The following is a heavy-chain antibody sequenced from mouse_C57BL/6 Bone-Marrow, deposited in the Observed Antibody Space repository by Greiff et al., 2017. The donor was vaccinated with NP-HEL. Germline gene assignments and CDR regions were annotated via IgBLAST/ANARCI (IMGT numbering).Heavy chain of an antibody. Sequence: EVMLQQSGPELVKPGASVKISCKASGYTFTDYYMNWVKQSHGKSLEWIGDINPNNGGTSYNQKFKGKATLTVDKSSSTAYMELRSLTSEDSAVYYCARQLRLRAYWGQGTLVTVSA. V-gene: IGHV1-26*01. J-gene: IGHJ3*01. CDR1: GYTFTDYY. CDR2: INPNNGGT. D-gene: IGHD3-2*02. CDR3: ARQLRLRAY.